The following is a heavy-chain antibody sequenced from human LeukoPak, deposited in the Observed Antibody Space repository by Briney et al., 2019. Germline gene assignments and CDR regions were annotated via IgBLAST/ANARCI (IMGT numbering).Heavy chain of an antibody. CDR3: ARERGGRQLVRMNWFDP. CDR2: INPNSGGT. J-gene: IGHJ5*02. CDR1: GYTFTGYY. D-gene: IGHD6-13*01. Sequence: ASVKVSCKASGYTFTGYYMHWVRQAPGQGLEWMGWINPNSGGTNYAQKFQGRVTMTRDTSISTAYMELSRLRSDDTAVYYCARERGGRQLVRMNWFDPWGQGTLVTVSS. V-gene: IGHV1-2*02.